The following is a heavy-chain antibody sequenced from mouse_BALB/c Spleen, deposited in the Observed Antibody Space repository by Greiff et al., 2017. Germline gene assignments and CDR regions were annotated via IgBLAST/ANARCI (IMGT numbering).Heavy chain of an antibody. V-gene: IGHV3-2*02. Sequence: EVKLMESGPGLVKPSQSLSLTCTVTGYSITSDYAWNWIRQFPGNKLEWMGYISYSGSTSYNPSLKSRISITRDTSKNQFFLQLNSVTTEDTATYYCARDTTVALDYWGQGTTLTVSS. CDR2: ISYSGST. CDR3: ARDTTVALDY. J-gene: IGHJ2*01. D-gene: IGHD1-1*01. CDR1: GYSITSDYA.